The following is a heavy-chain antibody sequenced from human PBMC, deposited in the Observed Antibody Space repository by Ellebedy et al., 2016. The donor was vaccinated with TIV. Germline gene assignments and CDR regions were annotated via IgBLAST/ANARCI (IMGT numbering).Heavy chain of an antibody. V-gene: IGHV4-61*08. CDR2: IFHTGKT. D-gene: IGHD3-16*01. CDR1: GGSLSSAGYY. Sequence: SETLSLXXTVSGGSLSSAGYYWGWIRQSPGKALEWITYIFHTGKTKYNPSLESRVTISLDKSNSQYSLRLTSVTAADTGVYFCARGGRPGGYYYYMDVWGKGTTVTVSS. J-gene: IGHJ6*03. CDR3: ARGGRPGGYYYYMDV.